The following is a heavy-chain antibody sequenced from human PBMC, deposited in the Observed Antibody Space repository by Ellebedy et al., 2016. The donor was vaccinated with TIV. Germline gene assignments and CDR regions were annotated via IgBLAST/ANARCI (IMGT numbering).Heavy chain of an antibody. CDR2: VHYTGTT. D-gene: IGHD4-17*01. V-gene: IGHV4-39*01. CDR1: AGPVSSSRHN. CDR3: ARHDAGDSFVDN. Sequence: MPSETLSLTCPVSAGPVSSSRHNWGWLRPPPGTGLEWIRNVHYTGTTSYNPSLKSRVTLSVDTSQNQFSLTLTSVTAADTAIYYCARHDAGDSFVDNWGQGTRVTVSS. J-gene: IGHJ4*02.